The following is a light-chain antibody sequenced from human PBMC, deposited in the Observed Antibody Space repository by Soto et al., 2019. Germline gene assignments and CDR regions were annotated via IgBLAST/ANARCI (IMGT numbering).Light chain of an antibody. CDR3: QQYGSSPVT. J-gene: IGKJ1*01. V-gene: IGKV3-20*01. CDR2: GAS. Sequence: EIVLTQSPGTLSLSPGERATLSCRASQSVRSRYLAWYQRKPGQAPRLLIYGASSRATGIPDRFSGSGSGTDFTLSISRLEPEDFAVYYCQQYGSSPVTFGQGTKVEI. CDR1: QSVRSRY.